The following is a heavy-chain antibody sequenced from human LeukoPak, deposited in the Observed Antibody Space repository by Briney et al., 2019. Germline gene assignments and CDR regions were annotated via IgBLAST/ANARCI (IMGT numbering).Heavy chain of an antibody. Sequence: SETLSLTCAVYGGSFSGYYWSWIRQPPGRGLEWIGEINHSGGTNYNPSRKSRVTISVDTSKNQLSLKLSSVTAEDTAVYYCARQDILTGYYLRYEPGYAFDYWGQGTLVTVSS. J-gene: IGHJ4*02. D-gene: IGHD3-9*01. CDR3: ARQDILTGYYLRYEPGYAFDY. CDR1: GGSFSGYY. V-gene: IGHV4-34*01. CDR2: INHSGGT.